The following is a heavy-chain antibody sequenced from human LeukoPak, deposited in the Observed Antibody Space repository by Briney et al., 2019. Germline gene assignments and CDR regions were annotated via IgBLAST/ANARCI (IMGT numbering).Heavy chain of an antibody. Sequence: ASVKVSCTASGYTFTGYYMHWVRQAPGQGLEWMGRINPNSGGTNYAQKFQGRVTMTRDMSISTAYMELSRLRSDDTAVYYCARGTVLRFLEWLQNWFDPWGQGTLVTVSS. CDR1: GYTFTGYY. V-gene: IGHV1-2*06. J-gene: IGHJ5*02. CDR3: ARGTVLRFLEWLQNWFDP. CDR2: INPNSGGT. D-gene: IGHD3-3*01.